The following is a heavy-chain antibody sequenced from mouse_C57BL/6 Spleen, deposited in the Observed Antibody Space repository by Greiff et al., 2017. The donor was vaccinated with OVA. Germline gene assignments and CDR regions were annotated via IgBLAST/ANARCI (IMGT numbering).Heavy chain of an antibody. J-gene: IGHJ2*01. V-gene: IGHV14-3*01. CDR2: LDPANGNT. D-gene: IGHD1-1*01. CDR3: ARVPFTTVGGNFDY. Sequence: EVKLMESVAELVRPGASVKLSCTASGFNIKNTYMHWVKQRPEQGLEWIGRLDPANGNTKYAPKFQGKATITADTSSNTAYLQLSSLTSEDTAIYYCARVPFTTVGGNFDYWGQGTTLTVSS. CDR1: GFNIKNTY.